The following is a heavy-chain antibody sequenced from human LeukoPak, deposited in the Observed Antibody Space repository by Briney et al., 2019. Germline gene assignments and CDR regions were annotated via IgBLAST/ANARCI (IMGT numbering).Heavy chain of an antibody. Sequence: PGGSLRLSCVASGFTFSSYAMSWVRQAPGKGLEWVSVISGSGDSTYYADSVKGRFTFSRDNSKNTLYLQMNSLRAEDTAVYYCAKTYNWNYGYWGQGTLVTVSS. CDR2: ISGSGDST. D-gene: IGHD1-7*01. CDR3: AKTYNWNYGY. V-gene: IGHV3-23*01. CDR1: GFTFSSYA. J-gene: IGHJ4*02.